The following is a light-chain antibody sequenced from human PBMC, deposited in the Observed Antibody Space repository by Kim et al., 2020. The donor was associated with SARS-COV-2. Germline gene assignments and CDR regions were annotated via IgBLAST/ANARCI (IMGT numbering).Light chain of an antibody. CDR1: NNKIGDQG. CDR3: SAWDSSLGTWV. Sequence: RQTATLTCTGNNNKIGDQGAAWLRQHQGHPPKLLSYRSNNRPSGISERLSASRSGSTASLTITGLQPEDEADYYCSAWDSSLGTWVFGGGTQLTVL. CDR2: RSN. V-gene: IGLV10-54*01. J-gene: IGLJ3*02.